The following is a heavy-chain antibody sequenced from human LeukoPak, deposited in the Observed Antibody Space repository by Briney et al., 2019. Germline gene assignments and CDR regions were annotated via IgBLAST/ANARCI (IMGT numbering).Heavy chain of an antibody. J-gene: IGHJ5*02. CDR1: GYSFTSYW. CDR3: ARTGGPRHWFDP. Sequence: NPGESLQISCKGSGYSFTSYWIGWVRPLPGKGLEWMGIIYPGDSDTRYSPSFQGQVTNSADKSISTAYLQWSSLKASDTAMYYCARTGGPRHWFDPWGQGTLVTVSS. V-gene: IGHV5-51*01. D-gene: IGHD1-14*01. CDR2: IYPGDSDT.